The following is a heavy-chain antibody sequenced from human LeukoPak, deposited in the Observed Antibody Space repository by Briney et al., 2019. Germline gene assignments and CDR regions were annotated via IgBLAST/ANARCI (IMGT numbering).Heavy chain of an antibody. CDR3: ASHGDSSSYYFDY. J-gene: IGHJ4*02. Sequence: LPGGSLRLSCAASGFTVSSNYMSWVRQAPGKGLEWVSVIYSGGSTHYADSVKGRFTISRHNSKNTLYLQMNSLRAEDTAVYYCASHGDSSSYYFDYWGQGTLVTVSS. V-gene: IGHV3-53*04. CDR2: IYSGGST. CDR1: GFTVSSNY. D-gene: IGHD3-22*01.